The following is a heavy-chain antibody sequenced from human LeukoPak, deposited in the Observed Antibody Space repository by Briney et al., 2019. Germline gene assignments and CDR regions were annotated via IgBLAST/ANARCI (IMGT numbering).Heavy chain of an antibody. D-gene: IGHD3-22*01. CDR1: XXSXXRGGYS. CDR3: ARDSSGYRRLDY. J-gene: IGHJ4*02. CDR2: IYHSGST. Sequence: LXXAXSXXSXXRGGYSWSWVRQPPGKGLEWIGYIYHSGSTYYNPALKSRVTISVDRAKNQFSLKLSSVTAADTAVYYCARDSSGYRRLDYWGQGTLVTVSS. V-gene: IGHV4-30-2*01.